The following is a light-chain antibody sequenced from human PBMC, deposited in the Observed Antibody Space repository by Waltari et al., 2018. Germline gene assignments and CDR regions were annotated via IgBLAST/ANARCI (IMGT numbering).Light chain of an antibody. CDR3: QQYNNWPPLT. V-gene: IGKV3-15*01. J-gene: IGKJ1*01. CDR2: CAS. Sequence: EIVMTQSPATLSVSPGERATLSCRASQSVSSNLAWYQQKPGQAPRLLINCASTRATGIPARFSGSGSGTEFTLTISSLQSEDFAVYYCQQYNNWPPLTFGQGTKVEIK. CDR1: QSVSSN.